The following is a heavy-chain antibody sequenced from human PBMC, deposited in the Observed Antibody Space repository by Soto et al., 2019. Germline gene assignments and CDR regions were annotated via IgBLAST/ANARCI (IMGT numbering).Heavy chain of an antibody. D-gene: IGHD6-19*01. CDR2: INPNNGVT. J-gene: IGHJ5*02. CDR1: GYTFTDYY. Sequence: SVKVSCKASGYTFTDYYLNWVRRAPGQGLEWMGWINPNNGVTNYAQRFQGRVTMTRETSIGTVYMDLTRLRSDDTAVYYCARGALTVANWFDPWGQGTQVTGSS. CDR3: ARGALTVANWFDP. V-gene: IGHV1-2*02.